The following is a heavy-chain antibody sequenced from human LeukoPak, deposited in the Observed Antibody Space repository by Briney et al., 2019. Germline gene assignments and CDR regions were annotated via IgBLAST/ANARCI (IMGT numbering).Heavy chain of an antibody. J-gene: IGHJ4*02. D-gene: IGHD4-17*01. CDR2: VYYSAST. CDR3: ARGIITTVATFDY. CDR1: GGSISGYY. Sequence: PSETLSLTCTVSGGSISGYYWSWIRQPPGKGLEWIGYVYYSASTNYSPSLKSRVTISVDTSKKQFSLRLSSVTAADTAVYFCARGIITTVATFDYWGQGTLVTVSS. V-gene: IGHV4-59*01.